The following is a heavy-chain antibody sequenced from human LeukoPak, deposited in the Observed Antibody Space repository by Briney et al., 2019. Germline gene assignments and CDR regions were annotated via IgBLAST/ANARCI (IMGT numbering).Heavy chain of an antibody. CDR1: GFTFSDHY. CDR2: IKSKTDGGTT. D-gene: IGHD3-3*02. V-gene: IGHV3-15*01. CDR3: TTDSTRFDY. J-gene: IGHJ4*02. Sequence: GGSLRLSCAASGFTFSDHYMDWVRQAPGKGLEWVGRIKSKTDGGTTDYAAPVKGRFTISRDDSKDTLYLQMNSLKTEDTAVYYCTTDSTRFDYWGQGTLVTVSS.